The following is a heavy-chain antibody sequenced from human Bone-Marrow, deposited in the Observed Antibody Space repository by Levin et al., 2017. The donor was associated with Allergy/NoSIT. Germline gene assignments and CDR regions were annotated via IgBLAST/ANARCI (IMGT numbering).Heavy chain of an antibody. CDR2: IKQDGTEK. D-gene: IGHD3-22*01. J-gene: IGHJ1*01. CDR3: ARSENFYDTSGEEFFQH. Sequence: PSETLSLTCAASGFSFSNYWMTWVRQAPGKGLEWVANIKQDGTEKYFVDSVKGRFTISRDNAKNSLYLQMNSLRVEDTAVYYCARSENFYDTSGEEFFQHWGQGTLVAVSS. CDR1: GFSFSNYW. V-gene: IGHV3-7*01.